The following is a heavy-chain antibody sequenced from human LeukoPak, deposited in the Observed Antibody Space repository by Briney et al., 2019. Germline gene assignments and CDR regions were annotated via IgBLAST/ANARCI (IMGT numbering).Heavy chain of an antibody. CDR2: IPYDGSNK. J-gene: IGHJ3*02. Sequence: GGSLRLSCAASGFTFSSYAMHWVRQAPGKGLEWVAVIPYDGSNKYYADSVKGRFTISRDNSKNTLYLQMNSLRAEDTAVYYCARDRLLWFGELLPDAFDIWGQGTMVTVSS. D-gene: IGHD3-10*01. V-gene: IGHV3-30-3*01. CDR1: GFTFSSYA. CDR3: ARDRLLWFGELLPDAFDI.